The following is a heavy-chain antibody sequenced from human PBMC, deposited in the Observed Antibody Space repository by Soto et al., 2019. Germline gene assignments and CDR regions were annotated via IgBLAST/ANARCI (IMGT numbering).Heavy chain of an antibody. J-gene: IGHJ6*02. Sequence: QVQLVQSGAEVKKPGSSVKVSCKASGGTFSSYAISWVRQAPGQGLEWMGGIIPIFGTANYAQKFQGRVTITADESTSTAYRELRSLSSEDTAVYYWAGNQKSHNYTGMDVWGQGTRSPSP. D-gene: IGHD2-2*01. CDR2: IIPIFGTA. CDR3: AGNQKSHNYTGMDV. V-gene: IGHV1-69*12. CDR1: GGTFSSYA.